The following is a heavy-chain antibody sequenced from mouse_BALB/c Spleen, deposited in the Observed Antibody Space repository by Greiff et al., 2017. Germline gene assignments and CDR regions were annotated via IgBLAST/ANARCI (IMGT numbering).Heavy chain of an antibody. V-gene: IGHV1-15*01. CDR2: IDPETGGT. Sequence: VQLQQSGAELVRPGASVTLSCKASGYTFTDYEMHWVKQTPVHGLEWIGAIDPETGGTAYNQKFKGKATLTADKSSSTAYMELRSLTSEDSAVYYCTRSTLLHFGYWGQGTTLTGSS. CDR1: GYTFTDYE. J-gene: IGHJ2*01. CDR3: TRSTLLHFGY. D-gene: IGHD1-2*01.